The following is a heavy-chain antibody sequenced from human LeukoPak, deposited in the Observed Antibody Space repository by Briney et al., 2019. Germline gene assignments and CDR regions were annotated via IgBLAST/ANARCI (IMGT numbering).Heavy chain of an antibody. D-gene: IGHD6-6*01. V-gene: IGHV3-74*01. J-gene: IGHJ3*02. CDR2: IKYDGSIA. Sequence: GGSLRLSCAVSGFTFSSYWMHWVRQVPGKGLVWVSRIKYDGSIATYGDSVKGRFSISRDNAKNTVDLQMNSLRAEDTAVYYCARVYKKHSSSSLEAFDIWGQGTMVTVSS. CDR1: GFTFSSYW. CDR3: ARVYKKHSSSSLEAFDI.